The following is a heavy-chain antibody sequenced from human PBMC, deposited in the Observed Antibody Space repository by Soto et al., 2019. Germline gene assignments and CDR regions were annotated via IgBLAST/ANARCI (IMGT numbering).Heavy chain of an antibody. D-gene: IGHD2-15*01. Sequence: SETLSLTCTVSGGSISSYYWSWIRQPPGKGLEWIGYIYYSGSTNYNPSLKSRVTISVDTSKNQFSLKLSSVTAADTAVYYCARDLVVTQGAFDIWGQGTMVTVSS. V-gene: IGHV4-59*01. CDR1: GGSISSYY. J-gene: IGHJ3*02. CDR2: IYYSGST. CDR3: ARDLVVTQGAFDI.